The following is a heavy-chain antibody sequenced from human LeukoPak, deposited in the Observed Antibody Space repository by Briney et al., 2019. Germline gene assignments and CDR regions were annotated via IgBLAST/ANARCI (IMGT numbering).Heavy chain of an antibody. V-gene: IGHV3-23*01. CDR2: ISGGGGST. Sequence: SGGFLRLSCAASAFTFSSYAMSWVRQAPGKGLEWVSAISGGGGSTFYADSEKGRFTISRDNSKNTLFMQMNSLRADDTAVYYCAKEGAAVGQGYFQHWGQGTLVTVPS. CDR1: AFTFSSYA. CDR3: AKEGAAVGQGYFQH. J-gene: IGHJ1*01. D-gene: IGHD6-13*01.